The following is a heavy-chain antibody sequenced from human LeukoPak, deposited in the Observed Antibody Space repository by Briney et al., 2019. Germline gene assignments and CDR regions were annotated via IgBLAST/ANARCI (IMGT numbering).Heavy chain of an antibody. CDR1: EYTFTSYY. D-gene: IGHD3-10*01. Sequence: ASVKVSCKASEYTFTSYYMHWVRQAPGQGLEWMGIINPSGGSTSYAQKFQGRVTMTRDTSTTTVYMELSSLRSEDTAVYYCARDSRSYGSGSYYLDYWGQGTLVTVSS. V-gene: IGHV1-46*03. J-gene: IGHJ4*02. CDR3: ARDSRSYGSGSYYLDY. CDR2: INPSGGST.